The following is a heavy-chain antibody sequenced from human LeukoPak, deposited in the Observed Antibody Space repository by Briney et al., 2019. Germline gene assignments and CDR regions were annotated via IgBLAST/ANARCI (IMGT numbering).Heavy chain of an antibody. J-gene: IGHJ6*02. D-gene: IGHD2-8*01. CDR2: IRSKAYGGTT. CDR1: GFTFGDHA. CDR3: ARGPMYQWPYYGLGV. V-gene: IGHV3-49*04. Sequence: SLTLSCTASGFTFGDHAMSWVRQAPGEGLEWVGFIRSKAYGGTTEYAASVKGRLTISRDEYTSIAYLQLNRLGAEDTAVYCCARGPMYQWPYYGLGVWGQGTTVTVSS.